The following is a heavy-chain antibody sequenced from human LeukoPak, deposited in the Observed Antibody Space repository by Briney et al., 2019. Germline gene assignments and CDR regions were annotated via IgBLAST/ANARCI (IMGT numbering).Heavy chain of an antibody. CDR2: ISSSSSYT. CDR1: GFTFSSYE. Sequence: GGSLRLSCAASGFTFSSYEMNWVRQAPGKGLEWVSYISSSSSYTNYADSVKGRFTISRDNAKNSLYLQMNSLRAEDTAVYYCASVEGQYYGSGSTLGMDVWGQGTTVTVSS. D-gene: IGHD3-10*01. V-gene: IGHV3-21*05. J-gene: IGHJ6*02. CDR3: ASVEGQYYGSGSTLGMDV.